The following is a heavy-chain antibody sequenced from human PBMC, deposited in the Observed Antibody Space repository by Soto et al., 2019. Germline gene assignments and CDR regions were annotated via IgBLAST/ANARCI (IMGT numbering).Heavy chain of an antibody. CDR3: ARVAVAGTRFDY. V-gene: IGHV4-59*12. CDR2: VYHSGST. CDR1: GGSISSYC. Sequence: SETLSLTCTVSGGSISSYCWSWIRQPPGKGLEWIGYVYHSGSTYYNPSLKSRVTISVDKSKNQFSLKLSSVTAADTAVYYCARVAVAGTRFDYWGQGTLVTVSS. D-gene: IGHD6-19*01. J-gene: IGHJ4*02.